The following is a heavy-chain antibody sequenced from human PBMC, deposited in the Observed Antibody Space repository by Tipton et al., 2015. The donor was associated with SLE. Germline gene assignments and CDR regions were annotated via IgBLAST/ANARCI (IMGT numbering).Heavy chain of an antibody. CDR1: GFTFSSYW. J-gene: IGHJ4*02. CDR3: ARGLTGGFHYFDS. Sequence: SLRLSCTASGFTFSSYWMHWVRQAPGKGLVWVSRINTDGSGTSYADSVRGRFTISRDNAKNSLYLQMNSLRAEDTAVYYCARGLTGGFHYFDSWGQGTLVTVSS. D-gene: IGHD7-27*01. V-gene: IGHV3-74*01. CDR2: INTDGSGT.